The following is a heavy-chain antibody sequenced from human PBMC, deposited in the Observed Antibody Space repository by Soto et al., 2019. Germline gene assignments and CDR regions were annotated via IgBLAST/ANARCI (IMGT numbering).Heavy chain of an antibody. CDR2: MNPNSRNT. CDR3: ARGRSSYGDYVNWYFDL. D-gene: IGHD4-17*01. J-gene: IGHJ2*01. CDR1: GYTFTNYD. Sequence: GASVKVSCKASGYTFTNYDINWVRQATGQGLEWMGWMNPNSRNTGHAQKFQGRVTMTRNTSISTAYMELSSLRSDDTAVYYCARGRSSYGDYVNWYFDLWGRGTLVTVSS. V-gene: IGHV1-8*01.